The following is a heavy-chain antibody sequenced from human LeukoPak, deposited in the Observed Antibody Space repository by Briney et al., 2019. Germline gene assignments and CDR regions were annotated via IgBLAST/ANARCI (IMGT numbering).Heavy chain of an antibody. CDR1: GYTFTSYG. CDR3: AREGGDMVRGVNWFDP. J-gene: IGHJ5*02. V-gene: IGHV1-18*01. Sequence: ASVKVSCKASGYTFTSYGISWVRQAPGQGLEWMGWISAYNGNTNYAQKLQGRVTMTTDTSTSTAYMELRSLRSDDTAVYYCAREGGDMVRGVNWFDPWGQGTLVTVSS. D-gene: IGHD3-10*01. CDR2: ISAYNGNT.